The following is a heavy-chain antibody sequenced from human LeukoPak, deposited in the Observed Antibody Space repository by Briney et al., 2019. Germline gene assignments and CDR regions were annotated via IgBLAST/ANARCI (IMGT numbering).Heavy chain of an antibody. J-gene: IGHJ4*02. V-gene: IGHV3-23*01. CDR2: IDDSGGA. D-gene: IGHD1-1*01. CDR3: AKVRQSNLFFFDS. CDR1: GFNFNNYI. Sequence: GRSLRLSCAASGFNFNNYIMSWVRQAPGKGLEWVSVIDDSGGAHSADSVKGRFTISRDNSQNTLFLQMNSLRAEDTAVYFCAKVRQSNLFFFDSWGQGTLATVSS.